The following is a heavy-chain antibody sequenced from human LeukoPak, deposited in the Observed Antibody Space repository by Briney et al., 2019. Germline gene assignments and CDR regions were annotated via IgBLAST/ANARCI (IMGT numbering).Heavy chain of an antibody. V-gene: IGHV3-49*04. Sequence: GGSLRLSCTAPGFTFGDYAMSWVRQAPGKGLEWVGFIRSKAYGGTTEYAASVKGRFTISRDDSKSIAYLQMNSLKTEATAVYYCTREPAAGNYWGQGTLVTVSS. CDR3: TREPAAGNY. CDR2: IRSKAYGGTT. D-gene: IGHD6-13*01. J-gene: IGHJ4*02. CDR1: GFTFGDYA.